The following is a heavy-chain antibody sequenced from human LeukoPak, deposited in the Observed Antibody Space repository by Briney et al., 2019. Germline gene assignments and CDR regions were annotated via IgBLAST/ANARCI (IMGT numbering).Heavy chain of an antibody. CDR2: IYPGDSDT. CDR3: ARSTADYYYYYGMDV. D-gene: IGHD5-18*01. CDR1: GCSFTSYW. V-gene: IGHV5-51*01. Sequence: GESLKISCKGSGCSFTSYWIGWVRQMPGKRLEWMGIIYPGDSDTRYSQSLQGQVTISADKSISTAYLQWSSLKASDTAMYYCARSTADYYYYYGMDVWGQGTTVTVSS. J-gene: IGHJ6*02.